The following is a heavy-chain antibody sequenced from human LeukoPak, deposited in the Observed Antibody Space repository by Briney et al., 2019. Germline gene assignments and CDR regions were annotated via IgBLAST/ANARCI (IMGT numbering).Heavy chain of an antibody. V-gene: IGHV3-23*01. CDR3: AKAGRSGWYPGWPFDI. D-gene: IGHD6-19*01. J-gene: IGHJ3*02. CDR1: GFTFLIYA. Sequence: GGSLRLSCAASGFTFLIYAMSWVRQAPGKGLQWVSVIRDSGASTYYADSVKGRFTISRDKSKNTLYLQMNSLRAEDTAVYSCAKAGRSGWYPGWPFDIWGQGTMVTVSS. CDR2: IRDSGAST.